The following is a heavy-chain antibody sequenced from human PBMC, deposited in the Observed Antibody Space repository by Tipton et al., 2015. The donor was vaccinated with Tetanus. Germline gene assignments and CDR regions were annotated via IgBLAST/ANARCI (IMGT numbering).Heavy chain of an antibody. D-gene: IGHD5-24*01. CDR3: GRGTDPYKSGNY. J-gene: IGHJ4*01. CDR1: GESFSDYY. Sequence: TLSLTCAVYGESFSDYYWSWIRQPPGKGLEWIGEIHPSGITDYNPSLKSRVIISVDTSKNQFSLKLSSVTAADSALYFCGRGTDPYKSGNYGAQETLVTFSS. CDR2: IHPSGIT. V-gene: IGHV4-34*01.